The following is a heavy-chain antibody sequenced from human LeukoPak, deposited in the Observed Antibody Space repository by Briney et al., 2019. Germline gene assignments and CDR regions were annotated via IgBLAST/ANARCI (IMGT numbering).Heavy chain of an antibody. CDR1: GFTFSSYA. D-gene: IGHD2-2*02. Sequence: GGSLRLSCAASGFTFSSYAMHWVRQAPGKGLEWVAVISYDGSNKYYADSVKGRFTISRDNSKNTLYLQMNSLRAEDTAVYYCARDGQQAYQLLYRGYYYHGMDVWGQGTTVTVSS. V-gene: IGHV3-30*04. J-gene: IGHJ6*02. CDR2: ISYDGSNK. CDR3: ARDGQQAYQLLYRGYYYHGMDV.